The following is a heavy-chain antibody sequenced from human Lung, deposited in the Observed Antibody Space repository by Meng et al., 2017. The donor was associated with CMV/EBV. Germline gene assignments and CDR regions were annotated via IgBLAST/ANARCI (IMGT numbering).Heavy chain of an antibody. D-gene: IGHD6-19*01. V-gene: IGHV1-2*06. CDR1: VYTFTGYY. CDR3: AHQAVAGTRGWFDP. CDR2: INPNSGGT. Sequence: LVECGAGGKEPGATGKVSCKDSVYTFTGYYMHWVRQAPGQGLEWMGRINPNSGGTNYAQKFQGRVTMTRDTSISTAYMELSRLRSDDTAVYYCAHQAVAGTRGWFDPWGQGTLVTVSS. J-gene: IGHJ5*02.